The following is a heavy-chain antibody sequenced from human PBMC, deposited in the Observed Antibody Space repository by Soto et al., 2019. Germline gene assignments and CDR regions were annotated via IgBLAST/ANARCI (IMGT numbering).Heavy chain of an antibody. CDR1: GYTFTGYY. V-gene: IGHV1-2*02. Sequence: ASVKVSCKASGYTFTGYYMHWVRQAPGQGLEWMGWINPNSGGTNYAQKFQGRVTMTRDTSISTAYMELSRLRSDDTAVYYCAREYSYERWLMGVYGMDVWGQGXTVTVYS. CDR2: INPNSGGT. J-gene: IGHJ6*02. CDR3: AREYSYERWLMGVYGMDV. D-gene: IGHD5-18*01.